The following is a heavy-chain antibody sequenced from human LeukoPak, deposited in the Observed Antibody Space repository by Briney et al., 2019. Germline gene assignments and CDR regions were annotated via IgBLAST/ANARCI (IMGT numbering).Heavy chain of an antibody. CDR1: GFTFSNAW. CDR2: IKQDGSEK. V-gene: IGHV3-7*01. D-gene: IGHD3-16*02. CDR3: AGSVWGSYRYTAFDY. J-gene: IGHJ4*02. Sequence: TGGSLRLSCAASGFTFSNAWMSWVRQAPGKGLEWVANIKQDGSEKYYVDSVKGRFTISRDNAKNSLYLQMNSLRAEDTAVYYCAGSVWGSYRYTAFDYWGQGTLVTVSS.